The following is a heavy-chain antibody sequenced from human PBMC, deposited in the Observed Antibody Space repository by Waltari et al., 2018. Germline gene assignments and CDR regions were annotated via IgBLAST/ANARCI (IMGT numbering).Heavy chain of an antibody. D-gene: IGHD3-3*01. J-gene: IGHJ6*02. V-gene: IGHV4-59*11. CDR2: IYYSGST. Sequence: QVQLQESGPGLVKPSETLSLTCTVSGGSISSHSWSWIRQPPGKGLEWIGYIYYSGSTNYNPSLKSRVTISVDTSKNQFSLKLSSVTAADTAVYYCASTRFSYGMDVWGQGTTVTVSS. CDR3: ASTRFSYGMDV. CDR1: GGSISSHS.